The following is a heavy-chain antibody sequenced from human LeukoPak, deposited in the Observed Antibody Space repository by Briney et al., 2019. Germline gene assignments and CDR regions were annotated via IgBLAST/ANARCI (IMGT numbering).Heavy chain of an antibody. CDR2: ISSSSSYI. CDR1: GFTFSSYS. Sequence: GSLRLSCAASGFTFSSYSMNWVRQAPGKGLEWVSSISSSSSYIYYADSVKGRFTISRDNAKNSLCLQMNSLRAEDTAVYYCASPYCSGGSCYYFDYWGQGTLVTVSS. V-gene: IGHV3-21*01. J-gene: IGHJ4*02. D-gene: IGHD2-15*01. CDR3: ASPYCSGGSCYYFDY.